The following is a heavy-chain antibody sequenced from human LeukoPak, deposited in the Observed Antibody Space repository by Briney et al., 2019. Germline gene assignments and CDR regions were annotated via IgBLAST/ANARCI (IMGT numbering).Heavy chain of an antibody. V-gene: IGHV3-53*05. CDR2: IYSAGSA. D-gene: IGHD6-19*01. CDR3: AKGQQWLSAEYFQH. CDR1: GFTVSSTF. Sequence: PGGSLRLSCAASGFTVSSTFMSWVRQTPGKGLEWVSVIYSAGSAYYADSLKGRFTISRDNSKNTVYLQMNSLRAEDTAVYYCAKGQQWLSAEYFQHWGQGTLVTVSS. J-gene: IGHJ1*01.